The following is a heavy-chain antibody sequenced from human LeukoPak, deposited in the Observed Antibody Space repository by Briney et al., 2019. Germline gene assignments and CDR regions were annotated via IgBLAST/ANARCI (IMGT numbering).Heavy chain of an antibody. D-gene: IGHD2-15*01. CDR1: GGSVSGYY. CDR3: ARIHRYCSGGACYVLDN. J-gene: IGHJ4*02. Sequence: PTETLSLTCVVSGGSVSGYYWGWIRQPPGRGLEWIGYVYYSGSTNYNPSFKSRITISVDTSRNQFSLQLSSVTAADTAVYYCARIHRYCSGGACYVLDNWGQGTLVAVSS. V-gene: IGHV4-59*02. CDR2: VYYSGST.